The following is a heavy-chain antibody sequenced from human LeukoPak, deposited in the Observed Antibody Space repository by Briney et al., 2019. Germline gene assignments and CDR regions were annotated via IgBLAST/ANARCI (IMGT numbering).Heavy chain of an antibody. J-gene: IGHJ5*02. D-gene: IGHD6-13*01. Sequence: GSVKVSCKASGYTFTGYYMHWVRQAPGQGLEWMGWINPNSGGTNYAQNFQGRVTMTRDTSISTAYLELSRLRSDDTAMYYCATDLVSSSWYNWFDPWGQGTLVTVSS. CDR2: INPNSGGT. CDR1: GYTFTGYY. V-gene: IGHV1-2*02. CDR3: ATDLVSSSWYNWFDP.